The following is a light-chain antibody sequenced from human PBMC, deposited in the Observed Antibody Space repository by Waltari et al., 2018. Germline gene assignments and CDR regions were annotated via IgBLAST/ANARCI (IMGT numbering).Light chain of an antibody. Sequence: QLVLTQSPSASASLGASVKIPCTLSSEHSLYDIAWPQQQRERGPRFLMRLNSDGSHTKGDGIPDRFSGSSSGAERYLIISSLQYEDEADYYCQTWDPYIVVFGGGTKLTVL. CDR1: SEHSLYD. J-gene: IGLJ2*01. CDR3: QTWDPYIVV. V-gene: IGLV4-69*01. CDR2: LNSDGSH.